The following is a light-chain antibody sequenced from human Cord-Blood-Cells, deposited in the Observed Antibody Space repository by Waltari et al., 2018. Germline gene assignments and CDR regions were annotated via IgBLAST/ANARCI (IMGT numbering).Light chain of an antibody. CDR3: QQYNSYWT. V-gene: IGKV1-5*01. J-gene: IGKJ1*01. CDR1: QSISSW. Sequence: DIQITQSPSTLSASVGDRVTITCRASQSISSWFAWYQQKPGKAPKLLIYDASSLESGVPSRFSGSGSGTEFTLTISSLQHDDFATYYCQQYNSYWTFGQGTKVEIK. CDR2: DAS.